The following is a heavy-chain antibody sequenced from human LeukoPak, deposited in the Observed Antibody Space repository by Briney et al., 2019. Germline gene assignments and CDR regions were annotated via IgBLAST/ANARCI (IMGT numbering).Heavy chain of an antibody. CDR3: ARDGGYYDSSGCYFED. CDR1: GGSVSSGAYY. Sequence: SQTLSLTCSVSGGSVSSGAYYWGWIRQLPGKGLEWIGYIYYSGSTYYNPSLKSRVTISVDASKNQFSLKLSSVTAADTAVYYCARDGGYYDSSGCYFEDWGQGTLVTVSS. V-gene: IGHV4-31*03. CDR2: IYYSGST. J-gene: IGHJ4*02. D-gene: IGHD3-22*01.